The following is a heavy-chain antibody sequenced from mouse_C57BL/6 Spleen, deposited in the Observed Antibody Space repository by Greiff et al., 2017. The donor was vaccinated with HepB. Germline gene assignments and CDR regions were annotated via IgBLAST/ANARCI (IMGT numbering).Heavy chain of an antibody. CDR3: ALSYGNYVGYYAMDY. D-gene: IGHD2-1*01. CDR1: GYTFTSYW. V-gene: IGHV1-64*01. CDR2: IHPNSGST. Sequence: VQLQQPGAELVKPGASVKLSCKASGYTFTSYWMHWVKQRPGQGLEWIGMIHPNSGSTNYNEKFKSKATLTVDKSSSTAYMQLSSLTSEDSAVYYCALSYGNYVGYYAMDYWGQGTSVTASS. J-gene: IGHJ4*01.